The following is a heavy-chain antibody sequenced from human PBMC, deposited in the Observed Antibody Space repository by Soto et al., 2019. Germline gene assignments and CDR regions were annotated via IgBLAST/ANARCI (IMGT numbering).Heavy chain of an antibody. V-gene: IGHV4-34*01. CDR2: INHSGST. CDR1: GGSFSGYY. CDR3: ARLPFDLYYDILTGYPFDP. J-gene: IGHJ5*02. Sequence: SETLSLTCAVYGGSFSGYYWSWIRQPPGKGLEWIGEINHSGSTNYNPSPKSRVTISVDTSKNQFYLKLSSVTTADTAVYYCARLPFDLYYDILTGYPFDPWGQGTLVTVSS. D-gene: IGHD3-9*01.